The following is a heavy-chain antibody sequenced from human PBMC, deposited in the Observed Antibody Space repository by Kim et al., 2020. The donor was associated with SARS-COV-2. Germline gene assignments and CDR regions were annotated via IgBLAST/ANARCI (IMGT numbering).Heavy chain of an antibody. Sequence: SETLSLTCTVSGGSISSYYWSWIRQPPGKGLEWIGFIYYSGSTNYNPSLKSRVTMSVDTSKNHFSLKLTSVTAADTAVYFCASRPRANGMNVWGQGTTVT. CDR3: ASRPRANGMNV. J-gene: IGHJ6*02. CDR2: IYYSGST. V-gene: IGHV4-59*08. CDR1: GGSISSYY.